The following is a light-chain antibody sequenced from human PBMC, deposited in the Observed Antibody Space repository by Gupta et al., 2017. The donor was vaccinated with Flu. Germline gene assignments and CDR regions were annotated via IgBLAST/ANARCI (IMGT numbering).Light chain of an antibody. J-gene: IGKJ1*01. CDR1: QTVSSNY. CDR2: GAS. V-gene: IGKV3-20*01. CDR3: QQYGGLPRT. Sequence: EIVLTQSPGTLSLSPGERAALSCRASQTVSSNYLAWYQKKSGQAPRLLIYGASSRATGIPDRFSGRGSGTDFTLTISRLEPEDFAVYYCQQYGGLPRTFGQGTKVEI.